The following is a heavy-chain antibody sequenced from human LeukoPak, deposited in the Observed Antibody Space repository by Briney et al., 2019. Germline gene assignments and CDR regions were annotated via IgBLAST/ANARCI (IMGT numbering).Heavy chain of an antibody. V-gene: IGHV1-18*01. CDR2: ISAYNGNT. D-gene: IGHD3-22*01. CDR1: GYTFTSYG. Sequence: ASVKVSCKASGYTFTSYGISWVRQSPGQGLEWMGWISAYNGNTHYAQKLQGRVTMTTDTSTSTVYMELRSLRSDDTAVYYCARGSPPRRNYDSRGYYSYYFDYWGQGTLVTVSS. J-gene: IGHJ4*02. CDR3: ARGSPPRRNYDSRGYYSYYFDY.